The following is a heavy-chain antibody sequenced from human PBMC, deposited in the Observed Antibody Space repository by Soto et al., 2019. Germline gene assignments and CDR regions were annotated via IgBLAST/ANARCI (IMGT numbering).Heavy chain of an antibody. CDR2: TSDDNAKP. CDR3: ARAVDYYDSSDHFLPGNF. J-gene: IGHJ4*02. V-gene: IGHV1-18*04. D-gene: IGHD3-22*01. Sequence: GASVKVFCKASGYKFANYGITWVRPAPGKGPEWMGCTSDDNAKPNNAKKVRGRVIRPTHPATSTAYMELRSLRSDDTAVYYCARAVDYYDSSDHFLPGNFWGRGTLVTVSS. CDR1: GYKFANYG.